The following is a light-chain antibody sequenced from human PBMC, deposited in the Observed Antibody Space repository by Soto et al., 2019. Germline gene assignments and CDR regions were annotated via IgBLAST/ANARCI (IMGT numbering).Light chain of an antibody. J-gene: IGKJ4*01. CDR2: SSS. CDR1: QSVSSD. V-gene: IGKV3-15*01. Sequence: EIVMTQSPATLSVSPGERATLSCRASQSVSSDVAWYQQKPGQAPRLLIYSSSTRATGIPARFSGSGSGTEFTLTISSLQSEDVAVYYCQQYYSTPPTFGGGTKLEIK. CDR3: QQYYSTPPT.